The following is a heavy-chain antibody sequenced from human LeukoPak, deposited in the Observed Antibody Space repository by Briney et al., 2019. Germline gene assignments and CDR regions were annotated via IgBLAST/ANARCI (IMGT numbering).Heavy chain of an antibody. V-gene: IGHV3-30*01. CDR2: ISYDGSNK. J-gene: IGHJ4*02. D-gene: IGHD6-13*01. CDR1: GSTFSSYA. Sequence: GGSLRLSCAASGSTFSSYAMHWVRQAPGRGLEWVAVISYDGSNKYYADSVKGRFTNSRDNSKNTLYLQMNSLRAEDTAVYYCARDRAAAAGLYFDYWGQGTLVTVSS. CDR3: ARDRAAAAGLYFDY.